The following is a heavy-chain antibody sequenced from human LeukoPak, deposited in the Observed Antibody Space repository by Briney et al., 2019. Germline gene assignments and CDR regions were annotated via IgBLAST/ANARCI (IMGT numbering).Heavy chain of an antibody. CDR1: GGSISSGGYY. Sequence: SETLSLTCTVSGGSISSGGYYWSWIRQHPGKGLEWIGYIYYSGSTYYNPSLKSRVTISVDTSKNQFSLKLSSVTAADTAVYYCARYPIDCRGGSCYSFDYWGQGTLVTVSS. D-gene: IGHD2-15*01. CDR3: ARYPIDCRGGSCYSFDY. J-gene: IGHJ4*02. CDR2: IYYSGST. V-gene: IGHV4-31*03.